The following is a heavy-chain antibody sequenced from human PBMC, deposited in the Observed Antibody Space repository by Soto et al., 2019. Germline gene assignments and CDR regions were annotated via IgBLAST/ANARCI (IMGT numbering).Heavy chain of an antibody. D-gene: IGHD3-22*01. Sequence: QLQLQESGPGLVKPSETLSLTCTVSGGSISSSSYYWGWIRQPPGKGLEWIGSIYYSGSTYYNPSLKSRVTISVDTSRHQSSLKLSSVTAADTAVYYCASRPPEFHYYDSSGYYEGGDYWGQGTLVTVSS. J-gene: IGHJ4*02. CDR2: IYYSGST. V-gene: IGHV4-39*01. CDR1: GGSISSSSYY. CDR3: ASRPPEFHYYDSSGYYEGGDY.